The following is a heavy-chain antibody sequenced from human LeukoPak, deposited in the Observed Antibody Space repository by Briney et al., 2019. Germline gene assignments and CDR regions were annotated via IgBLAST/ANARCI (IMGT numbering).Heavy chain of an antibody. CDR3: AIDLYNWFDP. Sequence: GGSLRLSCAASGFTFSSYEMNWVRQAPGKGLEWVSYISSSGSTIYYADSVKGRFTISRDNAKNSLYLQMNSLRAEDTAVYYCAIDLYNWFDPWGQGTLVTVSS. V-gene: IGHV3-48*03. CDR1: GFTFSSYE. J-gene: IGHJ5*02. CDR2: ISSSGSTI.